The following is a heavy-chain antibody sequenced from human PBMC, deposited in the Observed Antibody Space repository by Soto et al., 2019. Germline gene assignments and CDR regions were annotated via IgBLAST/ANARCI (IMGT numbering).Heavy chain of an antibody. CDR2: IYYSGST. V-gene: IGHV4-59*01. Sequence: QVQLQESGPGLVKPSETLSLTCTVSGGSISSYYWSWIRQPPEKGLEWIGYIYYSGSTNYNPSLKSRVTISVDTSKNQFSLKLSSVTAADTAVYYCARRVLWFGELLAWFDPWGQGTLVTVSS. J-gene: IGHJ5*02. CDR1: GGSISSYY. D-gene: IGHD3-10*01. CDR3: ARRVLWFGELLAWFDP.